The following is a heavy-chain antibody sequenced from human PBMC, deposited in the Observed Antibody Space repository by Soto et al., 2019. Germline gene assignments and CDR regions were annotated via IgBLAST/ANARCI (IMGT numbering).Heavy chain of an antibody. CDR2: ISSSGGST. J-gene: IGHJ1*01. V-gene: IGHV3-23*01. CDR3: AKAKDSSSWYPVYFQH. Sequence: GGSLRLSCAASGFTFSSYAMSWVRQAPGKGLEWVSAISSSGGSTYYADSVKGRFTISRDNSKNTLYLQMNSLRAEDTAVYYCAKAKDSSSWYPVYFQHWGQGTLVTVSS. CDR1: GFTFSSYA. D-gene: IGHD6-13*01.